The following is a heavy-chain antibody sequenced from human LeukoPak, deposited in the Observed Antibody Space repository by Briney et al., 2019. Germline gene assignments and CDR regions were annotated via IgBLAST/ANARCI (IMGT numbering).Heavy chain of an antibody. V-gene: IGHV4-59*01. CDR1: GGSISSYY. CDR3: ARGGRRRFLADYYGMDV. CDR2: IYYSGST. J-gene: IGHJ6*02. Sequence: ASETLSLTCTVSGGSISSYYWSWIRQPPGKGLEWIGYIYYSGSTNYNPSLKSRVTISVDTSKNQFSLKLSSVTAADTAVYYCARGGRRRFLADYYGMDVWGRGTTVTVSS. D-gene: IGHD3-3*01.